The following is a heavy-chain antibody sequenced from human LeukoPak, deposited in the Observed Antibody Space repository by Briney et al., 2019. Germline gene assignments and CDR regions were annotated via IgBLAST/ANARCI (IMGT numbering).Heavy chain of an antibody. CDR1: GGTFSSYA. D-gene: IGHD6-13*01. CDR2: ISAYNGNT. Sequence: ASVKVSCKASGGTFSSYAISWVRQAPGQGLEWTGWISAYNGNTNYAQKLQGRVTMTTDTSTSTAYMELRSLRSDDTAVYYCATWDSSSWYGDQVDYWGQGTLVTVSS. V-gene: IGHV1-18*01. J-gene: IGHJ4*02. CDR3: ATWDSSSWYGDQVDY.